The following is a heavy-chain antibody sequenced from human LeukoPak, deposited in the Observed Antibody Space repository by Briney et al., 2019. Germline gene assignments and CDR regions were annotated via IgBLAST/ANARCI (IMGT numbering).Heavy chain of an antibody. CDR2: VSRSGTT. CDR1: GYSISSGYY. Sequence: SETLSLTCTVSGYSISSGYYWGWVRQPPGKGLEWLGSVSRSGTTFYNPSLKSRVTMSVDTSKSQFSLNLSSVTAADTAVYYCVGLGTMTVGLGYWGQGTLVTVSS. CDR3: VGLGTMTVGLGY. D-gene: IGHD3-22*01. V-gene: IGHV4-38-2*02. J-gene: IGHJ4*02.